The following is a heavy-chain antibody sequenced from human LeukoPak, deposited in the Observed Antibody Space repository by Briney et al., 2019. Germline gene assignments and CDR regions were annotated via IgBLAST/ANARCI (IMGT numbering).Heavy chain of an antibody. CDR2: IYYSGST. D-gene: IGHD4-17*01. J-gene: IGHJ4*02. Sequence: SETPSLTCTVSGGSISSGGYYWSWIRQHPGKGLEWIGYIYYSGSTYYNPSLKSRVTISVDTSKNQFSLKLSSVTAADTAVYYCASLPRQITVTTLYFDYWGQGTLVTVSS. V-gene: IGHV4-31*03. CDR1: GGSISSGGYY. CDR3: ASLPRQITVTTLYFDY.